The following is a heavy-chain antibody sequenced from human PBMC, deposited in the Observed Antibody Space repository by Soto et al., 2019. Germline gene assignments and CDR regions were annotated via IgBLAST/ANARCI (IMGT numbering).Heavy chain of an antibody. CDR1: DSAISTRPSY. J-gene: IGHJ4*01. D-gene: IGHD3-16*01. CDR3: VSSRSNNIFAY. CDR2: IFYSGRT. Sequence: SETLSLTYTVSDSAISTRPSYSACIRQSPWNGLEWIGHIFYSGRTTYSPSLRSRVSISADTSKNQLSLKLSSVTAANADVYLCVSSRSNNIFAYWGQGTLVTVSS. V-gene: IGHV4-39*01.